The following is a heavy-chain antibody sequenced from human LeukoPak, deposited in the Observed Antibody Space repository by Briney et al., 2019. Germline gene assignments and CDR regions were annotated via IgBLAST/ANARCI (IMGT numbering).Heavy chain of an antibody. D-gene: IGHD2-15*01. Sequence: ASVKVSCKASGYTFTGYYMHWVRQAPGQGLEWMGWINPNSGGTNYAQKFQGRVTMTRDTSISTAYMELSRLRSDDTAVYYCARGRRYCSGGSCYSKANYYYYMDVWGKGTTVTISS. CDR3: ARGRRYCSGGSCYSKANYYYYMDV. V-gene: IGHV1-2*02. CDR1: GYTFTGYY. J-gene: IGHJ6*03. CDR2: INPNSGGT.